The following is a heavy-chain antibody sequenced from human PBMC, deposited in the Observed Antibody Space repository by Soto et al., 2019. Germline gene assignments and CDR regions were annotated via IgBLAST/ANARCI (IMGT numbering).Heavy chain of an antibody. J-gene: IGHJ6*02. CDR2: IYYSGSA. V-gene: IGHV4-30-4*01. D-gene: IGHD2-8*01. CDR1: GGSISSGDYY. Sequence: QVQLQESGPGLVKPSQTLSLTCTVSGGSISSGDYYWSWIRQPPGKGLEWIGYIYYSGSAYYNPSLKSRVTISVDTAKNQCSLKLGSVTAAATAVYYCARAAPGVTDVWGQGTTVTVSS. CDR3: ARAAPGVTDV.